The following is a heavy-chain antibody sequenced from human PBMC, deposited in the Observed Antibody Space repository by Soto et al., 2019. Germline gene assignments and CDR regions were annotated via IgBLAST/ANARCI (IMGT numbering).Heavy chain of an antibody. CDR1: GFTFSSYG. J-gene: IGHJ6*02. CDR3: ARDPTYYDILTGYYYYYGMDV. V-gene: IGHV3-33*01. Sequence: GSLRLSCAASGFTFSSYGMHWVRQAPGKGLEWVAVIWYDGSNKYYADSVKGRFTISRDNSKNTLYLQMNSLRAEDTAVYYCARDPTYYDILTGYYYYYGMDVWGQGTTVTVSS. CDR2: IWYDGSNK. D-gene: IGHD3-9*01.